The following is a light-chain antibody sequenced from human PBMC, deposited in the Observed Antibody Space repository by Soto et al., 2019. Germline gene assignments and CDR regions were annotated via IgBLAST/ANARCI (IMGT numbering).Light chain of an antibody. Sequence: QSALTQPPSASGSPGQSVTISCTGISSDVGRYNYVSWYQQHPGKAPKLMIYEVNKRPSGVPDRFSGSKSGNTASLTVSGLQAEDEADYYCSSYAGSNVVFGGGTKLTVL. CDR1: SSDVGRYNY. V-gene: IGLV2-8*01. J-gene: IGLJ2*01. CDR3: SSYAGSNVV. CDR2: EVN.